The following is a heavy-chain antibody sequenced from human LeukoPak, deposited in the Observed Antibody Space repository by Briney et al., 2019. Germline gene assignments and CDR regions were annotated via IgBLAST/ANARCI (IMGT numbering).Heavy chain of an antibody. D-gene: IGHD3-3*01. CDR1: GGSISSSSYY. V-gene: IGHV4-39*01. Sequence: SETLPLTCTVSGGSISSSSYYWGWIRQPPGKGLEWIGSIYYSGSTYYNPSLKSRVTISVDTSKNQFSLKLSSVTAADTAVYYCARHKYYDFWSGYPGAFDIWGQGTMVTVSS. CDR2: IYYSGST. CDR3: ARHKYYDFWSGYPGAFDI. J-gene: IGHJ3*02.